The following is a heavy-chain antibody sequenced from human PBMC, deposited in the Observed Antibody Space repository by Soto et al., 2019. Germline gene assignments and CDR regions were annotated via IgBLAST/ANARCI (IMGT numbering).Heavy chain of an antibody. J-gene: IGHJ6*02. CDR2: IYPGDSDT. Sequence: GESLKISCKTSGDSFTTDWIGWVRQMPGKGLEWMGIIYPGDSDTRYSPSFQGQVTISADKSISTAYLQWSSLKASDTAMYYYARHSPPYYYDSSGFLGGMDVWGQGTTVTVSS. CDR1: GDSFTTDW. D-gene: IGHD3-22*01. V-gene: IGHV5-51*01. CDR3: ARHSPPYYYDSSGFLGGMDV.